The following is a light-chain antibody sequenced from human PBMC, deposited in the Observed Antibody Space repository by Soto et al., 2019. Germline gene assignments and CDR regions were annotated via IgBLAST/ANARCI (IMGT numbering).Light chain of an antibody. Sequence: SYVLTQPPSVSAAPGQTARITCGGDDIGSKSVHWYQQKPGQAPVLVVYEDRARPSGIPERFSGSNSGNTASLIISGLQAADEADYYCSLYTSENTYVFGTGTKLTVL. CDR2: EDR. J-gene: IGLJ1*01. CDR3: SLYTSENTYV. CDR1: DIGSKS. V-gene: IGLV3-21*02.